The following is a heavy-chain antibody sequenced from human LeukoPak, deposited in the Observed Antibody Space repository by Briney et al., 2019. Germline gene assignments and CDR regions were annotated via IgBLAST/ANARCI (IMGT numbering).Heavy chain of an antibody. CDR3: ARVNTIFGVDIVSLGAEFEF. Sequence: PGGSLRLSCGASGFTFSTYAMHWVRQAPGKGLECVSVISYDGTTKDYADSVKGRFTISRGNSNDTLYLQMNSLRPEDTALYYCARVNTIFGVDIVSLGAEFEFWGQGTLVTVSS. J-gene: IGHJ4*02. CDR2: ISYDGTTK. CDR1: GFTFSTYA. V-gene: IGHV3-30*03. D-gene: IGHD3-3*02.